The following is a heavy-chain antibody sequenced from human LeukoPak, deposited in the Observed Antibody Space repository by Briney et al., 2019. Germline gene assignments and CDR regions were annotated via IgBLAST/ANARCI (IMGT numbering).Heavy chain of an antibody. J-gene: IGHJ5*02. CDR3: ASVGSSSWYENWFDP. D-gene: IGHD6-13*01. Sequence: SQTLSLTCAISGDSVSSNSAAWNWIRQSPSRGLEWMGRTYYRSKWYNDYAVSVKSRITINPDTSKNQFSLQLNSVTPEDTAVYYCASVGSSSWYENWFDPWGQGTLVTVSS. CDR1: GDSVSSNSAA. V-gene: IGHV6-1*01. CDR2: TYYRSKWYN.